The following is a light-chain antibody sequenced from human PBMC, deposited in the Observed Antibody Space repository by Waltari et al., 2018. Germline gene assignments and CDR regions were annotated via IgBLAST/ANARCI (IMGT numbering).Light chain of an antibody. Sequence: EIVLTQSPGPLSLSPGARATLSCRASQGVGKYLAWYQQRPGQAPRLLLYHASIRATGIPDRFSGSGSGTDFSLTISRLEPEDFAVYYCQKYDFLPATFGQGTTVEIK. CDR3: QKYDFLPAT. CDR1: QGVGKY. J-gene: IGKJ1*01. V-gene: IGKV3-20*01. CDR2: HAS.